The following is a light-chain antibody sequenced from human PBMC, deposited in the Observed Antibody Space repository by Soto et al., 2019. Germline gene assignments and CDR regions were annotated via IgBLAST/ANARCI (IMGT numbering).Light chain of an antibody. Sequence: SVLTQPASVSGSPGQSITISCTGTSSDVGGYNSVSWYQQHPGKAPKLILYDVTDRPSGVSCRFSGSKSGNTASLTISGLQAADEADYFCSSFTSSMTNVFGSGTKVT. J-gene: IGLJ1*01. CDR2: DVT. V-gene: IGLV2-14*01. CDR1: SSDVGGYNS. CDR3: SSFTSSMTNV.